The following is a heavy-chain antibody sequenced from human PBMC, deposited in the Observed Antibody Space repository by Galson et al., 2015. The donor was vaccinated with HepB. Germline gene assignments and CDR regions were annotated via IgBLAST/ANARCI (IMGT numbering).Heavy chain of an antibody. CDR3: ARDSPLYGMDV. J-gene: IGHJ6*02. CDR2: TYSGGST. Sequence: SLRLSCAASGFTVSSNYMSWVRQAPGKGLEWVSVTYSGGSTYYADSVKGRFTISRDNSKNTLYLQMNSLRAEDTAVYYCARDSPLYGMDVWGQGTTVTVSS. CDR1: GFTVSSNY. V-gene: IGHV3-53*01.